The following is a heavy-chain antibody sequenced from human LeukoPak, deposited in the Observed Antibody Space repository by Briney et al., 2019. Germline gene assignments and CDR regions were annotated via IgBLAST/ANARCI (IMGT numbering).Heavy chain of an antibody. D-gene: IGHD1-7*01. CDR3: AKGFWNSVDY. V-gene: IGHV3-30*02. J-gene: IGHJ4*02. CDR2: IRYDGSNK. CDR1: GFTFGDYA. Sequence: PGRSLRLSCTASGFTFGDYAMSWVRQAPGKGLEWVAFIRYDGSNKYYADSVKGRFTISRDNSKNTLYLQMNSLRAEDTAVYYCAKGFWNSVDYWGQGTLVTVSS.